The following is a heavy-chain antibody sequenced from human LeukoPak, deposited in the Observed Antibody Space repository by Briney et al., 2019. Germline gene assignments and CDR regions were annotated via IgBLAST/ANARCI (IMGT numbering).Heavy chain of an antibody. D-gene: IGHD4-17*01. CDR1: GFTFSSYG. V-gene: IGHV3-33*06. J-gene: IGHJ4*02. CDR2: IWYDGSNK. Sequence: PGGSLRLSCAASGFTFSSYGMHWVRQAPGKGLEWVAVIWYDGSNKYYADSVKGRFTISRDNSKNTLYLQMNSLRAEDTAVYYCAKGKADYGDYLFDYGGQGTLVTVSS. CDR3: AKGKADYGDYLFDY.